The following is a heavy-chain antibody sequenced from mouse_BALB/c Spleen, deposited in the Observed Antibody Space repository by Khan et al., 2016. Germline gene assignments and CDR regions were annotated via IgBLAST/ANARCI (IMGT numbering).Heavy chain of an antibody. J-gene: IGHJ3*01. CDR2: VNPYNGDT. D-gene: IGHD6-1*01. V-gene: IGHV1-20*02. Sequence: VQLQQSGPELVKPGASVKISCKASDYSFTGYFMNWVMQSHGKSLEWIGHVNPYNGDTFYNQKFKGKATLTVDKSSSAAHMELRSLASEDSAVYCGTTRGPTGAWFAYWGQGTLVTVSA. CDR3: TTRGPTGAWFAY. CDR1: DYSFTGYF.